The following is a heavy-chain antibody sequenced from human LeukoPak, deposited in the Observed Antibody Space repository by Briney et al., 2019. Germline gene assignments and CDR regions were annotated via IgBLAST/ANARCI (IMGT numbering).Heavy chain of an antibody. CDR1: GFTFSRYW. J-gene: IGHJ4*02. Sequence: GGSLRLSCAASGFTFSRYWMTWVRQAPGKGLEYVAHINQDGSQKYYVDSVKGRFTISRDNAKNSLYLQMNSLRAEDTAVYSCASDRGWHQFDYWGEGTLVTVSS. V-gene: IGHV3-7*01. D-gene: IGHD5-24*01. CDR3: ASDRGWHQFDY. CDR2: INQDGSQK.